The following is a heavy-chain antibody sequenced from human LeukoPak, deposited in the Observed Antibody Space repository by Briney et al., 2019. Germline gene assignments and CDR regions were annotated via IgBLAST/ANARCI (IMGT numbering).Heavy chain of an antibody. V-gene: IGHV1-2*02. J-gene: IGHJ6*03. CDR3: ARSIAVAGLPHYYYYMDV. CDR1: GYTFTSYG. D-gene: IGHD6-19*01. Sequence: ASVTVSCKASGYTFTSYGISWVRQAPGQGLEWMGWFNPNSGRTNYAQTFQGRVTITRDTSNSTAYMEWSRLRADDTAVYYCARSIAVAGLPHYYYYMDVWGKGATVTVSS. CDR2: FNPNSGRT.